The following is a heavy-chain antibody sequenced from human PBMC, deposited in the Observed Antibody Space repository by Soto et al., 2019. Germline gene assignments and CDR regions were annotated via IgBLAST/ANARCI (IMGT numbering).Heavy chain of an antibody. J-gene: IGHJ4*02. Sequence: EVQLVESGGGLIQPGGSLSLSCAASGFIVSDHYINWVRHAPGKGLEWVSVTYTGGYTYYTDSVKGRFTISTDMSKNTLFLQMLRLRAEGTAVYYCAREVSRTSFDYLGQGTMVTVS. CDR2: TYTGGYT. D-gene: IGHD1-20*01. CDR3: AREVSRTSFDY. CDR1: GFIVSDHY. V-gene: IGHV3-53*01.